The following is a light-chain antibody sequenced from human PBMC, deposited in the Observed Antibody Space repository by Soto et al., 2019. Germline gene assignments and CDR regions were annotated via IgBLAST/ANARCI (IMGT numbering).Light chain of an antibody. CDR2: DTS. J-gene: IGKJ1*01. Sequence: EIVLTQSPATLSSSPGERATLSCRASQTGSSKLAWYQHKPGQAPRLLIYDTSNRATGIPARFSGSGSGTHFTLTISSLEPEDFAVYYCHQRMSWPRTFGQGNKVDIK. CDR3: HQRMSWPRT. V-gene: IGKV3-11*01. CDR1: QTGSSK.